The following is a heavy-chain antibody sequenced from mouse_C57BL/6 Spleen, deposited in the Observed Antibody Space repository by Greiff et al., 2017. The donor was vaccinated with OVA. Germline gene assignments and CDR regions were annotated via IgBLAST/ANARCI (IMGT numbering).Heavy chain of an antibody. V-gene: IGHV5-6*01. Sequence: EVQGVESGGDLVKPGGSLKLSCAASGFTFSSYGMSWVRQTPDKRLEWVATISSGGSYTYYPDSVKGRFTISRDNAKNTLYLQMSSLKSEDTAMYYCARQDYGYDGRFDYWGQGTTLTVSS. CDR2: ISSGGSYT. CDR1: GFTFSSYG. J-gene: IGHJ2*01. CDR3: ARQDYGYDGRFDY. D-gene: IGHD2-2*01.